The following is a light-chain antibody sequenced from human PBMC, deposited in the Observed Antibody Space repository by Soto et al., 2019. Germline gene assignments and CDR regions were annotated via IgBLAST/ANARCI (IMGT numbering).Light chain of an antibody. CDR1: QSISSW. J-gene: IGKJ2*02. V-gene: IGKV1-5*03. CDR2: KAS. CDR3: QQYNSYPCT. Sequence: DIQMTQSPSTLSASVGDRVTITCRASQSISSWLAWYQQKPGKAPKLLIYKASSLESGVPSRFSGSGSGTEFTHTISSLQPDDFATYYCQQYNSYPCTFGQGTKLEIK.